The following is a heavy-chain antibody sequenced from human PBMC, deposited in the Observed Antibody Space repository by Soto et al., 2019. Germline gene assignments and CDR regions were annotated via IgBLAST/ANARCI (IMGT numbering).Heavy chain of an antibody. D-gene: IGHD4-17*01. CDR3: ASGTVTVEY. CDR2: IYYSLCP. CDR1: GGYFSSGSSY. Sequence: SENLSLTCPVSGGYFSSGSSYCSCLRQVPGKGLAWLRDIYYSLCPNYNPPLKSRVTISVDTYKNQFSLKLSAVPAADTAVCYCASGTVTVEYWARGTLVTVAS. J-gene: IGHJ4*02. V-gene: IGHV4-61*01.